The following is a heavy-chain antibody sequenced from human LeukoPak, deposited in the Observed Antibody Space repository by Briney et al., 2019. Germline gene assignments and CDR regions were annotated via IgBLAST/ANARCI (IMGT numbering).Heavy chain of an antibody. D-gene: IGHD2-2*01. J-gene: IGHJ6*02. CDR3: ARACSSTSCPNYGMDV. Sequence: ASVKVSCKASGYTFTSYDINWVRQATGQGLEWMGWMNPNSGNTGYAQKFQGRVTMTRNTSITTAYMELSSLRSEDTAVYYCARACSSTSCPNYGMDVWGQGTTVTVSS. CDR2: MNPNSGNT. V-gene: IGHV1-8*01. CDR1: GYTFTSYD.